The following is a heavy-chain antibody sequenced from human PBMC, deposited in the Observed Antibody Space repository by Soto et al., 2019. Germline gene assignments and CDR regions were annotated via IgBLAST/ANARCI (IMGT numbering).Heavy chain of an antibody. Sequence: SETLSLTCAVSGDSISSPTWWTWVRQPPGRGLEWIGSMYHSGSTYYNPSLKSRVTISVDTSKNQFSLKLSSVTAADTAVYYCATLGYSSGWGYYYGMDVWGQGTTVTVSS. D-gene: IGHD6-19*01. V-gene: IGHV4-38-2*01. CDR3: ATLGYSSGWGYYYGMDV. J-gene: IGHJ6*02. CDR2: MYHSGST. CDR1: GDSISSPTW.